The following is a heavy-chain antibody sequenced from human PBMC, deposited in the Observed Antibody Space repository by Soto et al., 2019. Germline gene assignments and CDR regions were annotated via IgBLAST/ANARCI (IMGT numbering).Heavy chain of an antibody. D-gene: IGHD3-10*01. J-gene: IGHJ4*02. CDR3: AKSAGINVYYPIDY. CDR2: ISGSGVST. V-gene: IGHV3-23*01. Sequence: EGQLLESGGGLVQPGGSLRLSCAASGFTFSSYAMTWVRQAPGKGLEWVSSISGSGVSTYYADSVKGRITISRDNSKNTLYLQMNSLRAEDTATYHCAKSAGINVYYPIDYWGQGTLVTVSS. CDR1: GFTFSSYA.